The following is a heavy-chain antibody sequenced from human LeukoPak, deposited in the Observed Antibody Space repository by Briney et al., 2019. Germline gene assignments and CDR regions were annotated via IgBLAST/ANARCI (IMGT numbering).Heavy chain of an antibody. CDR2: INAGKGNT. J-gene: IGHJ4*02. Sequence: ASVTVSCKASGYTFSSCAMHWVRQAPGQRLEWMGWINAGKGNTKYSQKFQGRVTITRDTSASTAYMELNSLRSEDTAVYYCARGIEASSGWYVIDYCGQGTLVTVSS. CDR1: GYTFSSCA. V-gene: IGHV1-3*01. CDR3: ARGIEASSGWYVIDY. D-gene: IGHD6-19*01.